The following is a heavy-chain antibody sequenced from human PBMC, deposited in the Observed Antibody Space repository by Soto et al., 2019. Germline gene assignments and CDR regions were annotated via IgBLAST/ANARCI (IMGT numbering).Heavy chain of an antibody. J-gene: IGHJ5*02. D-gene: IGHD1-26*01. V-gene: IGHV1-69*01. CDR1: GGTFSRYA. CDR2: IIPIFGTA. CDR3: AGAIGGPTTTVWLVP. Sequence: QVQLVQSGAEVKKPGSSVKVSCKASGGTFSRYAISWVRQAPGQGLEWMGGIIPIFGTATYAQQFQGRVTITADESTSTDYMKLSSLGFQDTTEYYFAGAIGGPTTTVWLVPGGQGTQVTVSS.